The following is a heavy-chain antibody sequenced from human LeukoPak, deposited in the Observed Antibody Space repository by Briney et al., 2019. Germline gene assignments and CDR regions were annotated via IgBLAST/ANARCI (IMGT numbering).Heavy chain of an antibody. J-gene: IGHJ4*02. V-gene: IGHV3-9*01. Sequence: GVSLRLSCAASGFTFDDYAMHWVRQAPGKGLEWVAGISWNSGSIGYADSVKGRFTISRDNAKNSLYLQMNSLRAEDTALYYCARAAAGDWGQGTLVTVSS. CDR3: ARAAAGD. CDR2: ISWNSGSI. D-gene: IGHD6-13*01. CDR1: GFTFDDYA.